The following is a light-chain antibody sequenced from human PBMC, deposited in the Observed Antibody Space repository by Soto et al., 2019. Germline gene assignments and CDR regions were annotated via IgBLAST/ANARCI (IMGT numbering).Light chain of an antibody. CDR3: QSYDSSHVV. J-gene: IGLJ2*01. V-gene: IGLV1-40*01. CDR1: RSNIGAGYD. CDR2: VTS. Sequence: QSVLTQPPSVSGAPGQRVTISCTGSRSNIGAGYDVHWYQQLPGSAPKLLIYVTSNRPSGVPDRFSGSKSGTSAALAITGLQAEDEADYYCQSYDSSHVVFGGGTKLTVL.